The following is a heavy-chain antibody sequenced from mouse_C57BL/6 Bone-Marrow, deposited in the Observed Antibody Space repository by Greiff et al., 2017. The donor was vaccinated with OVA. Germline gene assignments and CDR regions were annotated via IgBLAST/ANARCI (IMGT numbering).Heavy chain of an antibody. CDR2: IDPSDSYT. Sequence: QVQLQQPGAELVMPGASVKLSCTASGYTFTSSWMHWVKQRPGQGLEWIGEIDPSDSYTNYNQKLKGKSTLPVDKSTSTAYMQLSRLTSEGSAVYYCASWNGSSNYYAMDYWGQGTSVTVSS. CDR3: ASWNGSSNYYAMDY. V-gene: IGHV1-69*01. CDR1: GYTFTSSW. J-gene: IGHJ4*01. D-gene: IGHD1-1*01.